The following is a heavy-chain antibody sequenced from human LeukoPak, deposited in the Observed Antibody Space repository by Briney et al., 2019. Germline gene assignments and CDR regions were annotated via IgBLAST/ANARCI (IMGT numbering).Heavy chain of an antibody. Sequence: SETLSLTCTVSDGPISRYYWSWVRQPPGKGLEWIGYFYSGSTNYNPSLKGRVAISVDTSQNQSSLKVTSVTAADTAVYYCTRHSKDSSGYYYDRPLDYWGQGTLVTVSS. D-gene: IGHD3-22*01. CDR3: TRHSKDSSGYYYDRPLDY. V-gene: IGHV4-59*08. J-gene: IGHJ4*02. CDR2: FYSGST. CDR1: DGPISRYY.